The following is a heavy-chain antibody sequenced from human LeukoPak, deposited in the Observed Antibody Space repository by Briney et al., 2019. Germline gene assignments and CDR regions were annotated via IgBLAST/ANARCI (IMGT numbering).Heavy chain of an antibody. D-gene: IGHD3-22*01. V-gene: IGHV4-39*01. J-gene: IGHJ1*01. CDR3: ARQYYYDGSGPFQH. CDR1: GGSISSSSYY. Sequence: SETLSLTCTVSGGSISSSSYYWGWIRQPPGKGLEWIGSIYYSGSTYYNPSLKSRVTISVDTSKNQFSLKLSSVTAADTAVYYCARQYYYDGSGPFQHWGQGTLVTVSS. CDR2: IYYSGST.